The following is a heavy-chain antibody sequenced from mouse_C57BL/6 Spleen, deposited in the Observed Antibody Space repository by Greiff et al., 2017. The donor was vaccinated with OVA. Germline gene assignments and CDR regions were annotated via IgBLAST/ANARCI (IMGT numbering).Heavy chain of an antibody. V-gene: IGHV1-15*01. CDR3: TRRATVVATDWYFDV. CDR2: IDPETGGT. D-gene: IGHD1-1*01. CDR1: GYTFTDYE. Sequence: VNVVESGAELVRPGASVTLSCKASGYTFTDYEMHWVKQTPVHGLEWIGAIDPETGGTAYNQKFKGKAILTADKSSSTAYMELRSLTSEDSAVYYCTRRATVVATDWYFDVWGTGTTVTVSS. J-gene: IGHJ1*03.